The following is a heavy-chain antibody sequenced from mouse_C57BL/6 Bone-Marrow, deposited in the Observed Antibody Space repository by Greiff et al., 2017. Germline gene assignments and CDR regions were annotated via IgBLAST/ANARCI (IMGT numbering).Heavy chain of an antibody. CDR3: ARAPLYYYGSSYWYFDV. CDR2: ISDGGSYT. CDR1: GFTFSSYA. Sequence: EVMLVESGGGLVKPGGSLKLSCAASGFTFSSYAMSWVRQTPEKRLEWVATISDGGSYTYYPDNVKGRFTLSRDNAKNNLYMQMSHLKSEDTAMYYCARAPLYYYGSSYWYFDVWDTGTTLTVSS. V-gene: IGHV5-4*03. D-gene: IGHD1-1*01. J-gene: IGHJ1*03.